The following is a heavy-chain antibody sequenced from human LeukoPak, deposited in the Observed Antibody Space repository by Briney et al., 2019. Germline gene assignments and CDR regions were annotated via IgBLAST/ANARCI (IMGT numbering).Heavy chain of an antibody. CDR2: VYSTGNT. Sequence: SSETLSLTCTVSAVSISSGNFYWSWIRQSAGKGLEWIGHVYSTGNTKYNPSLKSRVTMSVDTSKNQFSLKLSSVTAADTAVYYCTRERTSSSSWYGDAFDIWGQGTMVTVSS. J-gene: IGHJ3*02. CDR3: TRERTSSSSWYGDAFDI. CDR1: AVSISSGNFY. D-gene: IGHD6-13*01. V-gene: IGHV4-61*09.